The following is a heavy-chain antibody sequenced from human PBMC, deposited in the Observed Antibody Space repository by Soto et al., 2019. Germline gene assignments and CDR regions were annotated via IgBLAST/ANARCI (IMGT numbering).Heavy chain of an antibody. J-gene: IGHJ3*02. D-gene: IGHD3-22*01. CDR1: GYSFTSYW. V-gene: IGHV5-51*01. Sequence: GESLKISCKGSGYSFTSYWIGWVRQMPGKGLEWMGIIYPGDSDTRYSPSFQGQVTISADKSISTAYLQWSSLKASDTAMYYCARQWGGYYDSSGYYGFDAFDIWGQGTMVTVS. CDR2: IYPGDSDT. CDR3: ARQWGGYYDSSGYYGFDAFDI.